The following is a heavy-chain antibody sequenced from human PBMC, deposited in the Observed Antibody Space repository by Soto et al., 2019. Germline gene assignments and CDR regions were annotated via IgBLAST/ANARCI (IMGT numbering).Heavy chain of an antibody. CDR2: ISSSSSYI. CDR1: GFTFSSYS. J-gene: IGHJ5*02. Sequence: GGSLRLSCAASGFTFSSYSMNWVRQAPGKGLEWVSSISSSSSYIYYADSVKGRFTISRDNAKNSLYLQMNSLRAEDTAVYYCARPAKKRDLWWFDPWGQGTLVTVSS. D-gene: IGHD3-10*01. V-gene: IGHV3-21*01. CDR3: ARPAKKRDLWWFDP.